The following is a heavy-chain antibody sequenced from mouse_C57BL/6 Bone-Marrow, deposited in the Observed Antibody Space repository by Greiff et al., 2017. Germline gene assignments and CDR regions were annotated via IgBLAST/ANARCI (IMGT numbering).Heavy chain of an antibody. CDR2: IDPENGDT. CDR3: TKLYYAMDY. Sequence: DVKLQESGAELVRPGASVKLSCTASGFNIKDDYMHWVKQRPEQGLEWIGWIDPENGDTEYASKFQGKATITADTSSNTAYLQLSSLTSEDTAVYYCTKLYYAMDYWGQGTSVTVSS. CDR1: GFNIKDDY. V-gene: IGHV14-4*01. J-gene: IGHJ4*01.